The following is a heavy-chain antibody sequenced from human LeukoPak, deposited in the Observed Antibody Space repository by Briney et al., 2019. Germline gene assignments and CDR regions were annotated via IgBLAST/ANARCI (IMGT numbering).Heavy chain of an antibody. D-gene: IGHD1-1*01. Sequence: GGSLRLSCAASGFTFSSYAMSWIRQAPGKGLEWVGFIRSKAYGETADYAASVKGRFTISRDDSKAIAYLQMNSLKTEDTAVYHCTRDRGAYNLYDYWGQGTLVTVSS. CDR1: GFTFSSYA. CDR2: IRSKAYGETA. V-gene: IGHV3-49*03. J-gene: IGHJ4*02. CDR3: TRDRGAYNLYDY.